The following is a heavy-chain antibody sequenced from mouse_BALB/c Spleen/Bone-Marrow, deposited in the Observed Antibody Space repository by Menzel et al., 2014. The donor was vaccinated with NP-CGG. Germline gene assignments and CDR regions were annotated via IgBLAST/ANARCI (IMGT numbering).Heavy chain of an antibody. D-gene: IGHD1-1*01. CDR1: GFNIKDYY. Sequence: EVQLQQSGAELVRSGASVKLSCTASGFNIKDYYMHWVKQRPEQGLEWIGWIDPENGDTEYAPKFQGKATMTADTSSNTAYLQLSSLTSEDTAVYYGNAVITTGVATDEYFDYWGQGTTLTVSS. J-gene: IGHJ2*01. V-gene: IGHV14-4*02. CDR2: IDPENGDT. CDR3: NAVITTGVATDEYFDY.